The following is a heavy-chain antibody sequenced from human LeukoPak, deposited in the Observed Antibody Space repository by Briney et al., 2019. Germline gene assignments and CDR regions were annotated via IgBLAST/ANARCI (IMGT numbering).Heavy chain of an antibody. V-gene: IGHV4-59*08. CDR1: GDSITSFH. J-gene: IGHJ6*02. Sequence: SETLSLTCTVSGDSITSFHWSWIRQPPGKGLEWIVYSKYRGNTNYNPSLISRVTTSVDTSKNQFSLHLNSVTAADTAVYYCARHYHDYVFALDVWGQGTAVTVSS. D-gene: IGHD4-17*01. CDR3: ARHYHDYVFALDV. CDR2: SKYRGNT.